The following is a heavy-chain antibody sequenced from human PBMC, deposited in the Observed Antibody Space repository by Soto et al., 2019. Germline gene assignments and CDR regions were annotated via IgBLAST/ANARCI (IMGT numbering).Heavy chain of an antibody. CDR2: ISPYDGYT. J-gene: IGHJ6*02. CDR1: GYTFASYG. D-gene: IGHD3-22*01. CDR3: ARGGYYDSSGARNYYLYCMNV. V-gene: IGHV1-18*01. Sequence: QVQLVQSGAEVKKPGASVKVSCKASGYTFASYGINWVRQAPGQGLEWLGWISPYDGYTHYAQILQGRVSMTTDTSTKTAYMELRSLRSDDTAMYYCARGGYYDSSGARNYYLYCMNVWGQGTTVTVSS.